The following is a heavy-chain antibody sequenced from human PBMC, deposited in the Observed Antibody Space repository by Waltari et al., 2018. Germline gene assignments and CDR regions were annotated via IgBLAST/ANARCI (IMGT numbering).Heavy chain of an antibody. V-gene: IGHV3-53*01. CDR3: AKQLTPHYFDF. D-gene: IGHD3-9*01. CDR1: GVSLSVNS. J-gene: IGHJ4*02. CDR2: ISGPGDT. Sequence: QLLESGGGLIQPGESLRLSCAVSGVSLSVNSMAWVRQAPGKGLDCVSLISGPGDTHYADSMKGRVTISRDISKNTVYLQINSLRGDDTAVYYCAKQLTPHYFDFWGQGALVTVSS.